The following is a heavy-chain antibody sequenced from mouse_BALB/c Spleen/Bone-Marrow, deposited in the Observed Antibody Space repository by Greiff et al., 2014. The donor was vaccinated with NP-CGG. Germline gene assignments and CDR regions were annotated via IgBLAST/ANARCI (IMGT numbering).Heavy chain of an antibody. CDR3: TRPSFYYGSSYWYFDV. V-gene: IGHV14-3*02. CDR1: GFNIKDTY. D-gene: IGHD1-1*01. Sequence: EVQLQQSGSELVKPGASVKLSCAASGFNIKDTYMHWVKQRPEPGLEWIGRIDPANGDTKYDPKFQGKATITADASSNTAYLQLSSLTSEDTAVYYCTRPSFYYGSSYWYFDVWGAGTTVTVSS. CDR2: IDPANGDT. J-gene: IGHJ1*01.